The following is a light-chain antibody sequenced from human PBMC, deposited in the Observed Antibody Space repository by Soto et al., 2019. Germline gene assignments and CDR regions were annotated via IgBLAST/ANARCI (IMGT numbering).Light chain of an antibody. CDR1: SGNSNYK. V-gene: IGLV9-49*01. CDR3: GADHGSGSNPMWV. CDR2: VGTGGIVG. Sequence: QSVLTQPPSASASLGASVTLTCTLTSGNSNYKVDWYQQRPGKGPRFVMRVGTGGIVGSKGDGIPDRFSVLGSGLNRYLTIKNIQEEDESDYHCGADHGSGSNPMWVFGGGTKLTVL. J-gene: IGLJ2*01.